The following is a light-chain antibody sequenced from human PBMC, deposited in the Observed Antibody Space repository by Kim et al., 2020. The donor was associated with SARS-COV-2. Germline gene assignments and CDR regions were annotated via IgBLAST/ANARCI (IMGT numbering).Light chain of an antibody. V-gene: IGKV1-39*01. CDR2: DAA. CDR3: QQSYSTPQT. CDR1: QRISSY. Sequence: ASVGDRVNRNCRASQRISSYLNLYQQKPGKAPKHLIYDAASLRSGFPSRFSGSGSGTDFTLTISSLQPEDFATYYCQQSYSTPQTFGQGTKVEIK. J-gene: IGKJ1*01.